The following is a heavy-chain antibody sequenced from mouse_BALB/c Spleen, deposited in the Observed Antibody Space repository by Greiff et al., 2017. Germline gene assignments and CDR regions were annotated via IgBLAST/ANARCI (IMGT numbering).Heavy chain of an antibody. V-gene: IGHV5-6-5*01. D-gene: IGHD1-1*01. CDR1: GFTFSSYA. J-gene: IGHJ1*01. Sequence: EVQLVESGGGLVKPGGSLKLSCAASGFTFSSYAMSWVRQTPEKRLEWVASISSGGSTYYPDSVKGRFTISRDNARNILYLQMSSLRSEDTAMYYCARGRDYYGSHWYFDVWGAGTTVTVSS. CDR3: ARGRDYYGSHWYFDV. CDR2: ISSGGST.